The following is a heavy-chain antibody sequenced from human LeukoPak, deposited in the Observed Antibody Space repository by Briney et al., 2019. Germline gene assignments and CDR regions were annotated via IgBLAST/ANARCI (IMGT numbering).Heavy chain of an antibody. CDR3: ARAQRTTVTTTIAVAGRRVGMDV. CDR1: GFTFSSYA. D-gene: IGHD6-19*01. Sequence: PGGSLRLSYAASGFTFSSYAMHWVRQAPGKGLEWVAVVSYDGSNKYYADSVKGRFTISRDNSKNTLYLQMNSLRAEDTAVYYCARAQRTTVTTTIAVAGRRVGMDVWGQGTTVTVSS. CDR2: VSYDGSNK. J-gene: IGHJ6*02. V-gene: IGHV3-30*04.